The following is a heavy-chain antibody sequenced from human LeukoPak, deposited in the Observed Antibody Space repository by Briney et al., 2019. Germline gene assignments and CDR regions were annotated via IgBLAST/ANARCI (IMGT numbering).Heavy chain of an antibody. CDR2: IIPIFGTA. D-gene: IGHD4-17*01. CDR3: ARGTLNDYGDYRLDY. J-gene: IGHJ4*02. V-gene: IGHV1-69*13. CDR1: GGTFSSYA. Sequence: GASVKVSCKASGGTFSSYAISWVRQAPGQGLEWMGGIIPIFGTANYAQKFQGRVTITADESTSTAYMELSSLRSEDTAVYYCARGTLNDYGDYRLDYWGQGTLVTVSS.